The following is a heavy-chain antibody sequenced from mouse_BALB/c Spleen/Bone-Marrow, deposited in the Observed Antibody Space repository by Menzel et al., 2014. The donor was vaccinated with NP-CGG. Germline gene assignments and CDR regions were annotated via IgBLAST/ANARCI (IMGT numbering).Heavy chain of an antibody. V-gene: IGHV1-14*01. J-gene: IGHJ1*01. Sequence: VQLQQSGPELVKPGASVKMSCKASGFTFTSYVMHWVKQTPGQGLEWIGYFNPSNDGTNYNEKFKGKATLTSDKSSSTAYMELTSLTSEDTAVYYCARSGRRDWYFDVWGEGTTVTVSS. CDR3: ARSGRRDWYFDV. CDR1: GFTFTSYV. D-gene: IGHD2-12*01. CDR2: FNPSNDGT.